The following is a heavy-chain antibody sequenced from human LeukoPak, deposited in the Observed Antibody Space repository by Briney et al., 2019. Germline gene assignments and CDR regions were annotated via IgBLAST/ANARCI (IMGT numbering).Heavy chain of an antibody. CDR1: GYTFTSYY. CDR3: ARVPPYYDILTGFWFDP. V-gene: IGHV1-69*13. CDR2: IIPIFGTA. Sequence: GASVKVSCKASGYTFTSYYMHWVRQAPGQGLEWMGGIIPIFGTANYAQKFQGRVTITADESTSTAYMELSSLRSEDTAVYYCARVPPYYDILTGFWFDPWGQGTLVTVSS. D-gene: IGHD3-9*01. J-gene: IGHJ5*02.